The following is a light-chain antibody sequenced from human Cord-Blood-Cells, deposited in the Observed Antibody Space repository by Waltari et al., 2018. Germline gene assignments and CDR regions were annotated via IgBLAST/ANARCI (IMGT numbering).Light chain of an antibody. Sequence: QSVLTQPPSVSEAPRQRVTISCSGSSSNIGNNTVNWYQQLPGKAPKLLIYYDDPRPSGASDRFSGSKSGTSASLAIIGLQSEDEADYYCAAWDDSLNGYVFGTGTKVTVL. CDR1: SSNIGNNT. CDR2: YDD. V-gene: IGLV1-36*01. CDR3: AAWDDSLNGYV. J-gene: IGLJ1*01.